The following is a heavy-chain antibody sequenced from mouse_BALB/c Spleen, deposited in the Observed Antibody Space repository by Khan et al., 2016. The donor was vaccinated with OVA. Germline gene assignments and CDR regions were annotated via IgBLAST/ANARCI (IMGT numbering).Heavy chain of an antibody. V-gene: IGHV2-6-1*01. CDR3: ARQPYYHYYIMDY. D-gene: IGHD2-10*01. CDR2: IWSDGTT. CDR1: GFSLTDYG. J-gene: IGHJ4*01. Sequence: QVQLKQSGPGLVAPSQSLSITCTISGFSLTDYGVHWVRQPPGKGLEWLVVIWSDGTTTYNSALKSRLIISKDNSKSQVFLKMNSLRTDDTAMYYCARQPYYHYYIMDYWGQGTSVTVSS.